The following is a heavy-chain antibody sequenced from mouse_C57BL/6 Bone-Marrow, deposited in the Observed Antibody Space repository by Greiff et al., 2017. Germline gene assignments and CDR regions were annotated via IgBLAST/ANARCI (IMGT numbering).Heavy chain of an antibody. CDR1: GYSFTSYY. D-gene: IGHD1-1*01. J-gene: IGHJ4*01. Sequence: QVQLQQSGPELVKPGASVKISCKASGYSFTSYYIHWVKQRPGQGLEWIGWIYPGSGNTKYNEKFKGKATLTADTSSSTAYMQLSSLTSEDSAVYYYARPRIYYYGSSYLMDYWGQGTSVTVSS. CDR3: ARPRIYYYGSSYLMDY. CDR2: IYPGSGNT. V-gene: IGHV1-66*01.